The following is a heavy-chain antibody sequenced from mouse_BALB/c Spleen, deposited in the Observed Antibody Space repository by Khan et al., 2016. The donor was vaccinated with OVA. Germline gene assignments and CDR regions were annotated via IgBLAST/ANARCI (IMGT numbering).Heavy chain of an antibody. CDR1: GYSITSDYA. Sequence: VQLKESGPGLVKPSQSLSLTCTVTGYSITSDYAWNWIRQFPGHKLEWMGHISYSGNTKYNPSLKSRISITRDTSKNQFFLQLNSVTTEDTATYYCARIYGGDFDYWGQGTTLTVSS. J-gene: IGHJ2*01. V-gene: IGHV3-2*02. CDR3: ARIYGGDFDY. D-gene: IGHD1-1*01. CDR2: ISYSGNT.